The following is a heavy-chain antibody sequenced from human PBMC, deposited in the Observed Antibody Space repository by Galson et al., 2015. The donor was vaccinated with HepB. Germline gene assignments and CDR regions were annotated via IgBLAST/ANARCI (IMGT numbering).Heavy chain of an antibody. J-gene: IGHJ4*02. CDR2: ISTRSTYI. CDR1: GFTFSTYS. Sequence: SLRLSCAASGFTFSTYSMNWVRQAPGKGLEWVSSISTRSTYIYYADSVKGRLTISRDNARNSLYLQMDSLRAEDTAVYYCARGGRDGYNPYHYWGQGTLVTVSS. CDR3: ARGGRDGYNPYHY. D-gene: IGHD5-24*01. V-gene: IGHV3-21*01.